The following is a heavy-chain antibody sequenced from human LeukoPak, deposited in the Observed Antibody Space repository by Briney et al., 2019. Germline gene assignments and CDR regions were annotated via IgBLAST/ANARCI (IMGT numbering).Heavy chain of an antibody. J-gene: IGHJ3*02. CDR2: ISYDGSNK. CDR1: GFTFRSYG. CDR3: EGKRVLSHDAFDI. Sequence: PGRSLRLSCAASGFTFRSYGMHWVRQAPGKGLEWVAVISYDGSNKYYADSVKGRFTISRDNSKNTLYLRMNSLRAEDTAVYYCEGKRVLSHDAFDIWGQGTMVTVSS. V-gene: IGHV3-30*03. D-gene: IGHD3-10*01.